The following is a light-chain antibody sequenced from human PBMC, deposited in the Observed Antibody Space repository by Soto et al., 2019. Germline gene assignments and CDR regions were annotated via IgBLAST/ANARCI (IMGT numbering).Light chain of an antibody. J-gene: IGLJ1*01. CDR1: SSDVGGYNY. CDR3: SSYAGTPVV. CDR2: DVN. V-gene: IGLV2-8*01. Sequence: QSVLTQPPSASGSPGQSVTVSCTGTSSDVGGYNYVSWYQQHPDKAPKLMIYDVNQRPSGVPDRFSGSKSGNTASLTVSGLQAEDEADYYCSSYAGTPVVFGTGTKLTVL.